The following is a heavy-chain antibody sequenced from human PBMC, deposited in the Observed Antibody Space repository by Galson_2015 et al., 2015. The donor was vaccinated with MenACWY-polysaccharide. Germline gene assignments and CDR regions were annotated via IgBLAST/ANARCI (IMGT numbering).Heavy chain of an antibody. CDR3: AKGKFAYYDFCSGYLLDY. V-gene: IGHV3-30*18. D-gene: IGHD3-3*01. Sequence: SLRLSCAASGFTFSTYGIQWVRQAPGKGLEWVAVISNDGSKNYYADSVKGRFTISRDNSKNTLYLQMNSLRAEDTAVYYCAKGKFAYYDFCSGYLLDYWGQGTLVTVSS. J-gene: IGHJ4*02. CDR2: ISNDGSKN. CDR1: GFTFSTYG.